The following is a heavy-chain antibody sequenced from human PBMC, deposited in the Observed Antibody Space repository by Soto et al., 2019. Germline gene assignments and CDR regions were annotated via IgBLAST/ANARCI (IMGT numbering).Heavy chain of an antibody. D-gene: IGHD3-22*01. J-gene: IGHJ3*02. V-gene: IGHV1-69*13. CDR1: GGTFSSYA. CDR2: IIPIFGTA. CDR3: ARWVIMIVVVITSEVYDAFAI. Sequence: SVKVSCKASGGTFSSYAISWVRQAPGQGLEWMGGIIPIFGTANYAQKFQGRVTITADESTSTAYMELSSLRSEDTAVYYCARWVIMIVVVITSEVYDAFAIWGQGTMVTASS.